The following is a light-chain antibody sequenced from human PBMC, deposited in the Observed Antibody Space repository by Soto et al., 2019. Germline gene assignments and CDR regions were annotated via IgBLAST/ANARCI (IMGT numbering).Light chain of an antibody. J-gene: IGKJ2*01. CDR2: DAS. CDR3: QQYNSYSPYT. V-gene: IGKV1-5*01. Sequence: DIPMTQSPSTLSASVGDRVTITCRASQSISSWLAWYQQKPGKAPKLLIYDASSLESGVPSRFSGSGSGTEFTLTISSLQPYDFATYYCQQYNSYSPYTFGQGTKLEIK. CDR1: QSISSW.